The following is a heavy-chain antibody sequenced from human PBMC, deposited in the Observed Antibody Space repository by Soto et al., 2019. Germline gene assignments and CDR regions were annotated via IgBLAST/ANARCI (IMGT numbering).Heavy chain of an antibody. J-gene: IGHJ4*02. D-gene: IGHD1-26*01. CDR1: GFSISRDYY. Sequence: SETLSLTCAVSGFSISRDYYWGWIRQPPGRGLEWIRNVHHTGATDYTPSLRTRVTISLDTSKNQFSLKLTSVTAADTAVYYCARDRSGGSYTYWGQGILVTVSS. CDR3: ARDRSGGSYTY. V-gene: IGHV4-38-2*02. CDR2: VHHTGAT.